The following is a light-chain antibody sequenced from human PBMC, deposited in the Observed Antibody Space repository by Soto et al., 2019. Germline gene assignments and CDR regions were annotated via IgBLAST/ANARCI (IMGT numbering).Light chain of an antibody. V-gene: IGLV7-46*01. CDR1: TGAVTNGHY. J-gene: IGLJ1*01. CDR3: LLSYNGPYV. Sequence: QAVVTQEPSLTVSPGGTVTLTCGSSTGAVTNGHYPYRFQQKPGQAPRTLIYDTTNRHSWTPARFSGSLLGGKAALTLSGAQPEGEAEYYCLLSYNGPYVFGTGTKVTVL. CDR2: DTT.